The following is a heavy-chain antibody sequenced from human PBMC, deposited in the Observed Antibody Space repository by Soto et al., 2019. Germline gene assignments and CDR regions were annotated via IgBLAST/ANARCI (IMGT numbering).Heavy chain of an antibody. D-gene: IGHD6-6*01. V-gene: IGHV6-1*01. J-gene: IGHJ6*02. Sequence: PSQTLSLTCAISGDSVSSNSAAWNWIRQSPSRGLEWLGRTYYRSKWYNDYAVSVKSRITINPDTSKNQFSLQLNSVTPEDTAVYYCASSLSGIAARTKYYYYYGMDVWGQGTTVTVSS. CDR3: ASSLSGIAARTKYYYYYGMDV. CDR2: TYYRSKWYN. CDR1: GDSVSSNSAA.